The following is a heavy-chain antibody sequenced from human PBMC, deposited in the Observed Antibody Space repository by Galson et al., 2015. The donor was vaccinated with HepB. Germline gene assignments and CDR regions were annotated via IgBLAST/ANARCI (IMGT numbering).Heavy chain of an antibody. V-gene: IGHV3-13*01. CDR2: IGAAGDT. J-gene: IGHJ3*02. CDR3: ARGGGRTTVTSGVLFDI. Sequence: SLRLSCAASGFTFSSYDMHWVRQATGKGLEWVSAIGAAGDTYYPGSVKGRFTISRENAKNSLYLQMNSLRAGDTAVYYCARGGGRTTVTSGVLFDIWGQGTMVTVSS. D-gene: IGHD4-17*01. CDR1: GFTFSSYD.